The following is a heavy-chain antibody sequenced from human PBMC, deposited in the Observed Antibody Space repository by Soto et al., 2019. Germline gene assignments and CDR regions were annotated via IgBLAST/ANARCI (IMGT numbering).Heavy chain of an antibody. CDR3: TTELKPVGVPAAMWDYYYYYMDV. J-gene: IGHJ6*03. D-gene: IGHD2-2*01. V-gene: IGHV3-15*01. CDR1: GFTFSNAW. CDR2: IKSKTDGGTT. Sequence: EVQLVESGGGLVKPGGSLRLSCAASGFTFSNAWMSWVRQAPGKGLEWVGRIKSKTDGGTTDYAAPVKGRFTISRDDSKNTLYLQMNSLKTEDTAVYYCTTELKPVGVPAAMWDYYYYYMDVWGKGTTVTVSS.